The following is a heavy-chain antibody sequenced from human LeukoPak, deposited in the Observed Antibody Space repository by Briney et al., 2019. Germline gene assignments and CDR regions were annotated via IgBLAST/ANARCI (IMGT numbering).Heavy chain of an antibody. Sequence: TGGSLRLSCAASGFTFSSYAMSWVRQAPGKGLEWVSAISGSDGSTYYADSVKGRFTISRDNSKNTLYLQMNSLRAEDTAVYYCAKHPQLRYFDWFPTFFDWGQGTLVTVSS. CDR2: ISGSDGST. V-gene: IGHV3-23*01. CDR1: GFTFSSYA. CDR3: AKHPQLRYFDWFPTFFD. D-gene: IGHD3-9*01. J-gene: IGHJ4*02.